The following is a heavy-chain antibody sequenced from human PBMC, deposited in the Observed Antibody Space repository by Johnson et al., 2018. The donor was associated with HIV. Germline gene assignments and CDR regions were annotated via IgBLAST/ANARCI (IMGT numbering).Heavy chain of an antibody. Sequence: QVQLVESGGGLVQPGGSLRLSCAASGFTFSSYWMHWVRQAPGKGLVWVAVISYDGSNKYYADSVKGRFTISRDNSKNTLYLQMNSLRAEDTAVYYCAKPPSMGADAFDIWGQGTMVTVSS. CDR1: GFTFSSYW. J-gene: IGHJ3*02. CDR3: AKPPSMGADAFDI. V-gene: IGHV3-30*18. D-gene: IGHD3-16*01. CDR2: ISYDGSNK.